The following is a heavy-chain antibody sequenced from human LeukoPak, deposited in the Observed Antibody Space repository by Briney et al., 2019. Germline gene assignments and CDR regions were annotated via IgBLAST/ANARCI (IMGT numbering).Heavy chain of an antibody. CDR1: GFTLSTYG. Sequence: GRSLRLSCAASGFTLSTYGMHWVRQAPGKGLEWVAVISSDGTYKYADSVKGRFTISRDNAKNSLYLQMNSLRAEDTAVYYCATTVAGYPDDYLDYWGQGTLVTVSS. CDR3: ATTVAGYPDDYLDY. D-gene: IGHD6-19*01. J-gene: IGHJ4*02. V-gene: IGHV3-30*03. CDR2: ISSDGTYK.